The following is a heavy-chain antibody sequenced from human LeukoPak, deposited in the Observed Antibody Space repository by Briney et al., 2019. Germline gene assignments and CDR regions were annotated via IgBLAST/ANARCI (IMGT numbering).Heavy chain of an antibody. J-gene: IGHJ6*02. CDR2: INPNSGGT. D-gene: IGHD6-19*01. V-gene: IGHV1-2*02. CDR1: GYTFTGYY. CDR3: ARGGIAVAGLYYGMDV. Sequence: GASVKVSCKASGYTFTGYYMHWVRQAPGQGLEWMGWINPNSGGTNYAQKFQGRVTMTRDTSISTAYMELSRLRSDDTAVYYCARGGIAVAGLYYGMDVWGQGTTVTVSS.